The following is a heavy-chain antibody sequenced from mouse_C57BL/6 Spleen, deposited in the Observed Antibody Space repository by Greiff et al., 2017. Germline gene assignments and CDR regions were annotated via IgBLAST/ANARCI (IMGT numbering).Heavy chain of an antibody. Sequence: EVQLVESGGDLVKPGGSLKLSCAASGFTFSSYGMSWVRQTPDKRLEWVATISSGGSYTYYPDSVKGRFTISRDNAKNTLYLQMSSLKSEDTAMYYCARHDITGTGDVWGTGTTVTVSS. D-gene: IGHD4-1*01. CDR1: GFTFSSYG. CDR2: ISSGGSYT. V-gene: IGHV5-6*01. CDR3: ARHDITGTGDV. J-gene: IGHJ1*03.